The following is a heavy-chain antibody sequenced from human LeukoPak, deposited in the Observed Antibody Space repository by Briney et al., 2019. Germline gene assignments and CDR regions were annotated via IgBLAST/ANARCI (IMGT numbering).Heavy chain of an antibody. CDR1: GFAFTTYP. Sequence: GGSLRLSCAASGFAFTTYPMSWVRQAPGKGLEWVSAISASGGGTYYADSVKGRFTISRDNSRSTVFLQMSSLRAEDTAVYYCAKAPHCPNDVCRYFDYWGQGILVTVSS. J-gene: IGHJ4*02. D-gene: IGHD2-8*01. CDR3: AKAPHCPNDVCRYFDY. CDR2: ISASGGGT. V-gene: IGHV3-23*01.